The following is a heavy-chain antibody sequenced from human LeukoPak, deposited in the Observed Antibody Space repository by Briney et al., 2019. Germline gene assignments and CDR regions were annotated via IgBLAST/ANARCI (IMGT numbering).Heavy chain of an antibody. J-gene: IGHJ4*02. CDR3: TTSSRRASDY. CDR1: GFTFTTYA. D-gene: IGHD1-14*01. CDR2: IKSKTDGGTT. V-gene: IGHV3-15*01. Sequence: GESLKLSCAASGFTFTTYAMSWVRQAPGQGLEWVGRIKSKTDGGTTDYAAPGKGRSTIARDDSKNTLYVQMNSLKGEGTVVYYCTTSSRRASDYWGRGTLVTVSS.